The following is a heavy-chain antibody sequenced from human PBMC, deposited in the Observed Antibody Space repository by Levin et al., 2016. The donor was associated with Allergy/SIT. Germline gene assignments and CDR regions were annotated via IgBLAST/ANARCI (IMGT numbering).Heavy chain of an antibody. CDR2: ISYDGSNK. Sequence: GESLKISCAASGFTFSSYGMHWVRQAPGKGLEWVAVISYDGSNKYYADSVKGRFTISRDNSKNTLYLQMNSLRAEDTAVYYCARDKRLVATGRVSVIGAFDIWGQGTMVTVSS. CDR3: ARDKRLVATGRVSVIGAFDI. V-gene: IGHV3-30*03. D-gene: IGHD5-12*01. J-gene: IGHJ3*02. CDR1: GFTFSSYG.